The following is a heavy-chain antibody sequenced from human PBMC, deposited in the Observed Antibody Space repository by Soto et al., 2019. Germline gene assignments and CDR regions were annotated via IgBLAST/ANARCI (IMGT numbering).Heavy chain of an antibody. V-gene: IGHV4-38-2*01. CDR1: GYSISSGYY. D-gene: IGHD3-10*01. CDR3: ASTFRMGFAGIRLCGY. Sequence: PSETLSLTCAVSGYSISSGYYWGWIRQPPGKGLEWIGSICHSGSTYYNPSLKSRVTISVDTSKNQFSMKLSSVTAAETAVYYCASTFRMGFAGIRLCGYWGEGTLVTVS. J-gene: IGHJ4*02. CDR2: ICHSGST.